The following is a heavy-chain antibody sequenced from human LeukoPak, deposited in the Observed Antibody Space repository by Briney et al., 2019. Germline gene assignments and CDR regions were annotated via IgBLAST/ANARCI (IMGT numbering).Heavy chain of an antibody. Sequence: SETLSLTCTVSGGSISSSSYYWSWIRQPPGKGLEWIGYIYYSGGTNYNPSLKSRVTISVDTSKNQFSLRLSSVTAADTAVYYCARVTGYMIEDYFDYWGQGTLVTVSS. CDR1: GGSISSSSYY. CDR2: IYYSGGT. D-gene: IGHD3-22*01. CDR3: ARVTGYMIEDYFDY. V-gene: IGHV4-61*01. J-gene: IGHJ4*02.